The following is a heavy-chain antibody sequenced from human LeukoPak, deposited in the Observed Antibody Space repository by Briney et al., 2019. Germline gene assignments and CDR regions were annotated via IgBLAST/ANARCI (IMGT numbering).Heavy chain of an antibody. CDR1: GGSISSGGYY. J-gene: IGHJ4*02. CDR2: IYYSGST. Sequence: NSSETLSLTCTVSGGSISSGGYYWSWIRQHPGKGLEWIGYIYYSGSTYYNPSLKSRVTMSVDTSKNQFSLKLSSVTAADTAVYYCARAGIPTQWLVHSDWGQGTLVTVSS. V-gene: IGHV4-31*03. CDR3: ARAGIPTQWLVHSD. D-gene: IGHD6-19*01.